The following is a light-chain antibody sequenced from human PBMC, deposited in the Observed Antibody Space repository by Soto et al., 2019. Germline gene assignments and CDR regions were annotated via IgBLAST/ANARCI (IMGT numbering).Light chain of an antibody. CDR1: HSDIGAGYG. J-gene: IGLJ2*01. CDR3: QSFDSSRIGLL. CDR2: DTI. V-gene: IGLV1-40*01. Sequence: QSVLTQPPSVTGAPGQRVTISCTGSHSDIGAGYGVHWYQQFPHSAPKLLIYDTINRPSGVPDRFSGSRSGTSASLAITGLQAEDEADYYCQSFDSSRIGLLFGGGTKLTVL.